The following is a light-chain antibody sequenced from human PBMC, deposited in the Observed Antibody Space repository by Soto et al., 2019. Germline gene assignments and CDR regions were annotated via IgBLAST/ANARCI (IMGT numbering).Light chain of an antibody. CDR1: QSVSSN. CDR2: GAS. V-gene: IGKV3-15*01. J-gene: IGKJ1*01. Sequence: EIVMTQSPATLSVSPGGRATLSCRASQSVSSNLAWYQQKPGQAPRLLIYGASTRATGIPARFSGSGSGTEFTLTISSLQSEDFAVYYCQQYNNWPPSTFGQGTKVDIK. CDR3: QQYNNWPPST.